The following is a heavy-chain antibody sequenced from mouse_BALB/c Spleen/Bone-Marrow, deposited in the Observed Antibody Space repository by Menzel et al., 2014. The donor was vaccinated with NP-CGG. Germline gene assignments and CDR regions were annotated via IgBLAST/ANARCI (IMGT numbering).Heavy chain of an antibody. CDR3: ARVTTATGVDY. J-gene: IGHJ4*01. CDR1: GFTFSSYA. Sequence: EVKLVESGGGLVKPGGSLKLSCAASGFTFSSYAMSWVRQTPEKRLEWVASISSGGSTYYPDSVKGRFTISGDNARNILYLQMSSLRSEDTAMYYCARVTTATGVDYWGQGTSVTVSS. D-gene: IGHD1-2*01. CDR2: ISSGGST. V-gene: IGHV5-6-5*01.